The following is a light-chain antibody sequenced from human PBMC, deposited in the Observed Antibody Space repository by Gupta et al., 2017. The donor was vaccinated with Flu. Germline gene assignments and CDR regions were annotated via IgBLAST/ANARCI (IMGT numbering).Light chain of an antibody. J-gene: IGKJ1*01. CDR1: HSTSDY. CDR2: EAS. V-gene: IGKV1-39*01. CDR3: HQSRS. Sequence: DIQVTQSPSSLSASIGDRVTITCRASHSTSDYINGEQQKSGKAPKLLIYEASTLQSGVQSRFSDSGSGTLSTRTSSSMEPEDFETYDCHQSRSFGQGTKVEI.